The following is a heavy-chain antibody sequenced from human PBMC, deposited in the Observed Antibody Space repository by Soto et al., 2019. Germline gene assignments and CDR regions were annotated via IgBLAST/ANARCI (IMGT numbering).Heavy chain of an antibody. D-gene: IGHD3-22*01. Sequence: QVQLQESGPGLVKPSQTLSLICTVSGGSVSSNIYYWTWIRHHPGKGPEWIGHIYYSGSTYYNPSFKSRGTISLDTATNQFSLRLTSVTAADTAVYYCARGYDYDSGGYFFDYWGQGTLVTVSS. CDR2: IYYSGST. CDR1: GGSVSSNIYY. V-gene: IGHV4-31*03. CDR3: ARGYDYDSGGYFFDY. J-gene: IGHJ4*02.